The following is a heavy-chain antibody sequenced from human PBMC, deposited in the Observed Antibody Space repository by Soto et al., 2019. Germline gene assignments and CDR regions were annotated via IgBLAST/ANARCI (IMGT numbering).Heavy chain of an antibody. Sequence: QVQLVQSGAEVKKAGASVKVSCKASGYSFTSLHFNWVRQATGQGLEWIGWMNPHSGDTGFAQRFQGRVTMTRNTSINTAYMELSGLRSGDTAVYYCARGGYSSTWSNLLDRSGLDVWGQGTTVTVSS. D-gene: IGHD6-13*01. CDR1: GYSFTSLH. J-gene: IGHJ6*02. V-gene: IGHV1-8*01. CDR3: ARGGYSSTWSNLLDRSGLDV. CDR2: MNPHSGDT.